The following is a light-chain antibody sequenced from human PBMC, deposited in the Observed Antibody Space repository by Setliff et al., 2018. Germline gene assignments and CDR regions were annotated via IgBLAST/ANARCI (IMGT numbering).Light chain of an antibody. J-gene: IGLJ1*01. Sequence: LTQPTSVSGSPGQSITISCTGTSSDIGGYNHVSWYQQHPGEAPKLMIYQVSNRPSGVSYRFSGSKSGNMASLTISGLQAEDEADYYCSSYRSSSYVFGTGTKVTVL. CDR2: QVS. CDR3: SSYRSSSYV. V-gene: IGLV2-14*01. CDR1: SSDIGGYNH.